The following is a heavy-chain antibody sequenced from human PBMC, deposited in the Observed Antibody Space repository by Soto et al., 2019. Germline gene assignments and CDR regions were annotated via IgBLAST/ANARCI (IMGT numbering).Heavy chain of an antibody. J-gene: IGHJ4*02. CDR2: IYPADSDT. Sequence: PGESLKISCKISGYSFSNYWLAWVRQMPGKGPELMGLIYPADSDTRYSTSFQGQVTISADKSITTAYLHWSNLKASDTAMYYCARSWNDFGTYGAFDYWGRGTRVTVSS. CDR1: GYSFSNYW. D-gene: IGHD4-4*01. CDR3: ARSWNDFGTYGAFDY. V-gene: IGHV5-51*01.